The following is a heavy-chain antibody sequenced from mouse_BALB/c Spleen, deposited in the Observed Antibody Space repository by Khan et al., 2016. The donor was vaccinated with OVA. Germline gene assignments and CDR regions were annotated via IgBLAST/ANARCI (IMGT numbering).Heavy chain of an antibody. Sequence: VQLQEPGAELAKPGASVKLSCTASGYTFTTYWIHWIKQRPGQGLEWIGYIYPSTGHTEYNKNFKGKPTLTADDSSSTAYMQLNSLTSADSAVYYCARGGLCSLFAYWGQGSLVTVSA. J-gene: IGHJ3*01. CDR2: IYPSTGHT. D-gene: IGHD6-2*01. CDR3: ARGGLCSLFAY. V-gene: IGHV1-7*01. CDR1: GYTFTTYW.